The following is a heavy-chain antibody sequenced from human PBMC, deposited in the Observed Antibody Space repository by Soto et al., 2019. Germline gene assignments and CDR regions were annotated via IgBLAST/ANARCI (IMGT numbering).Heavy chain of an antibody. V-gene: IGHV3-21*01. J-gene: IGHJ4*02. CDR3: ARGGGTTVVTPLDY. Sequence: EVQLVESGGGLVKPGGSLRLSCAASGFTFSPYTMNWVRQAPGKGLEWVSSISSSSTYMYYADSVKGRFTISRDNAKNSVYLEMNSLRAEDTAVYYCARGGGTTVVTPLDYWGQGTLVTVSS. CDR1: GFTFSPYT. D-gene: IGHD4-17*01. CDR2: ISSSSTYM.